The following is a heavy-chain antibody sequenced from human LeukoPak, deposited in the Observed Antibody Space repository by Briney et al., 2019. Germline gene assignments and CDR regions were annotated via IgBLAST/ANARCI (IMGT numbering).Heavy chain of an antibody. V-gene: IGHV4-34*01. CDR3: VSQEASVDYYDS. Sequence: SETLSLTCAVSGGSFSNSYWSWIRQPPGKGLEWIGEINHNGRTYYNPSLKSRATMSVDTSNNQFSLKLTSVTAADAAMYYCVSQEASVDYYDSWGQGTLVTVSS. CDR2: INHNGRT. D-gene: IGHD2-21*01. J-gene: IGHJ4*02. CDR1: GGSFSNSY.